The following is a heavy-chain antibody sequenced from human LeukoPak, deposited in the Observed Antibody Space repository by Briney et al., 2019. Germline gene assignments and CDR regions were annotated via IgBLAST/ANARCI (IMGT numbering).Heavy chain of an antibody. CDR2: INPNSGGT. Sequence: ASVKVSCKASGYTFTGYYMHWVRQAPGQGLEWMGWINPNSGGTNYAQKFQGRVTMTRDTSISTAYKELSRLRSDDTAVYYCASGGTIFGVVSHFDYWGQGTLVTVSS. CDR3: ASGGTIFGVVSHFDY. V-gene: IGHV1-2*02. CDR1: GYTFTGYY. J-gene: IGHJ4*02. D-gene: IGHD3-3*01.